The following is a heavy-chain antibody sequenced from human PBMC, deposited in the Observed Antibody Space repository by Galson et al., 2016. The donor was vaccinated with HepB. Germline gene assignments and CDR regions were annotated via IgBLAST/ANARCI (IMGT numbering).Heavy chain of an antibody. CDR1: GFTFSSFW. CDR3: ARDSDTIFGVVIYDY. J-gene: IGHJ4*02. Sequence: SLRLSCAASGFTFSSFWMHWVRQAPGKGLVCVSSINLDGSSTSYADSVKGRFTISRDNAKKTLYLQMNSLRAEDTAVYYCARDSDTIFGVVIYDYWGQGTLVTVSS. CDR2: INLDGSST. D-gene: IGHD3-3*01. V-gene: IGHV3-74*01.